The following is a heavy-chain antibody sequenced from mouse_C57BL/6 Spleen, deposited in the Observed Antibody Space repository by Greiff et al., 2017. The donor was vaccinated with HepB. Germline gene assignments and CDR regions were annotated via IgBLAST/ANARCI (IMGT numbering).Heavy chain of an antibody. J-gene: IGHJ3*01. D-gene: IGHD2-3*01. Sequence: QVQLQQSGVELVRPGASVTLSCKASGYTFTDYEMHWVKQTPVHGLEWIGAIDPETGGTAYNQKFKGKAILTADKSSSTAYMELRSLTSEDSAVYYCTRWLLAYWGQGTLVTVSA. CDR3: TRWLLAY. CDR2: IDPETGGT. CDR1: GYTFTDYE. V-gene: IGHV1-15*01.